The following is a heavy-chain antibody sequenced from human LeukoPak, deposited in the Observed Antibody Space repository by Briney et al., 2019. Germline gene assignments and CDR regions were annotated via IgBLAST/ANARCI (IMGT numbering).Heavy chain of an antibody. J-gene: IGHJ5*02. CDR1: GFTFTNHW. CDR3: AKSGSSVFWS. D-gene: IGHD3-3*02. CDR2: IKEDGSEK. V-gene: IGHV3-7*03. Sequence: GGSLRLSCAASGFTFTNHWMSWVRQAPGKGLEWVANIKEDGSEKYYVDSVKGRFTVSRDNVKNSLFLQMNRLRVEDTAVYYCAKSGSSVFWSWGQGTLVTVSS.